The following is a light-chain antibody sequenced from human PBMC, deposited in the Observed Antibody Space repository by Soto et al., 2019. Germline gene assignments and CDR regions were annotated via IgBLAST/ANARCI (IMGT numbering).Light chain of an antibody. Sequence: QSALTQPASVSGSPGQSITISCTGTSSDVGGYNYVSWYQQHPGKAPKLLIYDVSYRPSGVSNRFSGSKSGNTASLTISGLQAEDEADYYCSSYTSSNTLEVFGTGTKITVL. V-gene: IGLV2-14*01. CDR3: SSYTSSNTLEV. J-gene: IGLJ1*01. CDR1: SSDVGGYNY. CDR2: DVS.